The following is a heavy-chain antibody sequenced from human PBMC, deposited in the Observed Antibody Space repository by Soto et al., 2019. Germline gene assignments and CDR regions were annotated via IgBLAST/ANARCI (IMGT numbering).Heavy chain of an antibody. V-gene: IGHV1-69*01. D-gene: IGHD5-18*01. CDR1: GGFFSSNA. CDR2: ILPIFHTT. Sequence: QVQLVQSGAEVKKPGSSVKVSCQASGGFFSSNAISWVRQAPGQGLEWMGGILPIFHTTHYAQKFQGRVTITAGESTSTAYMELSSLKSEDTALYYCATGGRGYSSAPRFCFEYWGQGPLVPVSS. J-gene: IGHJ4*02. CDR3: ATGGRGYSSAPRFCFEY.